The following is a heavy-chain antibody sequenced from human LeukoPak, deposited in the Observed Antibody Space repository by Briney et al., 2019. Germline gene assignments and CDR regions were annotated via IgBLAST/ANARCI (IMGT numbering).Heavy chain of an antibody. D-gene: IGHD6-19*01. CDR3: ARGGWYFLDY. V-gene: IGHV3-11*01. CDR1: GFTFSNAW. CDR2: ITSNNRTI. J-gene: IGHJ4*02. Sequence: GGSLRLSCAASGFTFSNAWMSWVRQAPGKGLEWVSYITSNNRTIYYADSVKGRFTISRDNAKNSLYLQMNSLRAEDTAVYYCARGGWYFLDYWGQGTLVTVSS.